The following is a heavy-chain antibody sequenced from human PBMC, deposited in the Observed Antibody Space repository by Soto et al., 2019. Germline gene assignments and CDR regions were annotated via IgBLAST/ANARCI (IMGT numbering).Heavy chain of an antibody. CDR1: GGSISGVGYY. Sequence: QVQLQESGPGLVKPSQTLSLTCAVSGGSISGVGYYWTWIRQLPGKGLEWIGYIYYSGTTYYNPSLTSRVTISVDTSKDQFYLKLSSVTAADTAVYYCARCSSTTCYIWGQGTMVTVSA. CDR3: ARCSSTTCYI. J-gene: IGHJ3*02. CDR2: IYYSGTT. D-gene: IGHD2-2*01. V-gene: IGHV4-31*11.